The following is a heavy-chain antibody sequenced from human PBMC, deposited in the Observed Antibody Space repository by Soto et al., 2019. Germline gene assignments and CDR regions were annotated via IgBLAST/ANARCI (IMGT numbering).Heavy chain of an antibody. Sequence: VASVKVSCKASGGTFSSYAISWVRQAPGQGLEWMGGIIPIFGTANYAQKFQGRVTITADESTSTAYMELRSLRSEETAVYYCARVGGYSYGQHKNDYYYYYGMDVWGPGTTVTVSS. J-gene: IGHJ6*02. V-gene: IGHV1-69*13. CDR3: ARVGGYSYGQHKNDYYYYYGMDV. D-gene: IGHD5-18*01. CDR1: GGTFSSYA. CDR2: IIPIFGTA.